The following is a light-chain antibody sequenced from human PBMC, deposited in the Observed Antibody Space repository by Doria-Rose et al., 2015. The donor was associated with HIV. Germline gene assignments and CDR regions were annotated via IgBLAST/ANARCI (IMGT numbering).Light chain of an antibody. J-gene: IGKJ5*01. Sequence: TQSPGTLSLSPGERATLSCRASQRVKSSYLAWYQQKPCQAPRLLIYDASTRATGIPDRFSGSGSGTDFTLTSSRLEHEDVAVYYCHQYGTSRGTFGQGTRLEIK. CDR1: QRVKSSY. V-gene: IGKV3-20*01. CDR3: HQYGTSRGT. CDR2: DAS.